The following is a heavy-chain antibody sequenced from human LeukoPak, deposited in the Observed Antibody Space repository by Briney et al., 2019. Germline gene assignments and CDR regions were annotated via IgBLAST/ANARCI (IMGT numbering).Heavy chain of an antibody. Sequence: SETLSLTCTVSGGSISSYYWSWTRQPPGKGLEWIGYIYYSGSTNYNPSLKSRVTISVDTSKNQFSLKLSSVTAADTAVYYCATRSRDGYNYRYYYYYTDVWGKGTTVTVSS. CDR3: ATRSRDGYNYRYYYYYTDV. V-gene: IGHV4-59*01. D-gene: IGHD5-24*01. J-gene: IGHJ6*03. CDR2: IYYSGST. CDR1: GGSISSYY.